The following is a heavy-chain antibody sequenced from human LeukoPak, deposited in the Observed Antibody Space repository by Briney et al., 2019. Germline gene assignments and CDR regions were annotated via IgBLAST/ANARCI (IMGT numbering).Heavy chain of an antibody. D-gene: IGHD3-22*01. J-gene: IGHJ4*02. Sequence: GESLKISCKGSGYRFTNYWIGWVRQIPGKGLELMGSIYPGDSDTRYSPSFQGQVTISADKSITTAYLQWSSLKASDTAKYYCTRRGVYYSDSSAYYYWGQGTLVTVSS. CDR2: IYPGDSDT. CDR3: TRRGVYYSDSSAYYY. CDR1: GYRFTNYW. V-gene: IGHV5-51*01.